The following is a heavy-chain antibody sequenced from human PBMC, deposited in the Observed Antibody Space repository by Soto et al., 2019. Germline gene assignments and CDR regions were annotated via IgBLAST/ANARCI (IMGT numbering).Heavy chain of an antibody. V-gene: IGHV4-39*01. CDR2: IYYRGST. J-gene: IGHJ3*02. Sequence: SETLSLTCSVSGDSVASSGHYWGWILQPPGKELQWIATIYYRGSTYYNPSLGSRLTISMDTSKNQFSLKVNSVTAADTAIYFCARHRREETNVISGFDIWGPGTMVT. CDR3: ARHRREETNVISGFDI. CDR1: GDSVASSGHY. D-gene: IGHD1-26*01.